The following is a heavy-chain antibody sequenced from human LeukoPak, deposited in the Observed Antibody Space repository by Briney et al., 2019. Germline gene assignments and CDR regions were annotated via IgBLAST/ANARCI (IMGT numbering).Heavy chain of an antibody. CDR1: GYTFTSYD. J-gene: IGHJ4*02. V-gene: IGHV1-8*01. CDR2: MNPNSGNT. D-gene: IGHD3-10*01. CDR3: ARGLRFRGHFVY. Sequence: ASVKVSCKASGYTFTSYDINWVRQATGQGLEWMGWMNPNSGNTGYAQKFQGRVTMTRNTSISTAYMELSSLRSEDTAVYYCARGLRFRGHFVYWGQGTLVTVSS.